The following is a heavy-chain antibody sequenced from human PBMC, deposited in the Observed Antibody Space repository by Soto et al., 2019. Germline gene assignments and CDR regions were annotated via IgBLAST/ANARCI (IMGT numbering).Heavy chain of an antibody. Sequence: SETLSLTCTVSGGSISSGDYYWSWIRQPPGKGLEWIGYIYYSGSTYYNPSLKSRVTISVDTSKNQFALKLSSVTAADTAVYYCARVTQGDAFDIWGQETMVTVSS. J-gene: IGHJ3*02. CDR3: ARVTQGDAFDI. CDR2: IYYSGST. V-gene: IGHV4-30-4*01. CDR1: GGSISSGDYY.